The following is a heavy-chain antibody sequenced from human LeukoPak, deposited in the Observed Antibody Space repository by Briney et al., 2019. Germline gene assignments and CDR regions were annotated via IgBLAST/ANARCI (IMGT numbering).Heavy chain of an antibody. CDR1: GYSFTSYW. CDR2: IYPGDSGT. CDR3: ARLRVVITPYYYYYYGMDV. J-gene: IGHJ6*02. V-gene: IGHV5-51*01. Sequence: GESLKISCKGSGYSFTSYWIGWVRQMPGKGLEWMGIIYPGDSGTRYSPSFQGQVTISADKSISAAYLQWSSLKASDTAMYYCARLRVVITPYYYYYYGMDVWGQGTTVTVSS. D-gene: IGHD3-22*01.